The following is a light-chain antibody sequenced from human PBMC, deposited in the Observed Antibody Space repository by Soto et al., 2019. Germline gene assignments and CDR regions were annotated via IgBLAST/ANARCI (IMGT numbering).Light chain of an antibody. CDR1: QTVSNW. CDR3: QQYSSYST. V-gene: IGKV1-5*01. J-gene: IGKJ1*01. Sequence: DIQMTQSPSILSASVGDRVTITCRASQTVSNWLAWYQQKPGKAPKVLIYDASKLKSGVPSRFSGSGSGTEFTLTISSLQPDDFATYYCQQYSSYSTFGQGTKVDI. CDR2: DAS.